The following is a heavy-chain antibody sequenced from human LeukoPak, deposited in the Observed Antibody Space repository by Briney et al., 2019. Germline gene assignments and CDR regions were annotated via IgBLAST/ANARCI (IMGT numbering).Heavy chain of an antibody. V-gene: IGHV4-34*01. Sequence: SETLSLTCAVYGGSFSGHYWTWIRQPPGKGLEWIGEINHSGNTNYNPSLKSRVTISVDTSKNQFSLKLSSVTAADTAVYYCASDSSGYSRWGQGTLVTVSS. CDR2: INHSGNT. CDR3: ASDSSGYSR. CDR1: GGSFSGHY. J-gene: IGHJ4*02. D-gene: IGHD3-22*01.